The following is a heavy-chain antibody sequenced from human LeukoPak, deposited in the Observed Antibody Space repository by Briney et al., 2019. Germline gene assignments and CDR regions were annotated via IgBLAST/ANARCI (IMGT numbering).Heavy chain of an antibody. CDR3: ARDLMDYDVSTGLHHYYMDV. J-gene: IGHJ6*02. D-gene: IGHD3-9*01. Sequence: GGSLRLSCAASGFTFDDYAMHWVRQAPGKGLEWVSGISWNSGSIGYADSVRGRFTISRDNAKNTLYLQMNTLRVEDTAVYYCARDLMDYDVSTGLHHYYMDVWGQGTTVTVSS. CDR2: ISWNSGSI. V-gene: IGHV3-9*01. CDR1: GFTFDDYA.